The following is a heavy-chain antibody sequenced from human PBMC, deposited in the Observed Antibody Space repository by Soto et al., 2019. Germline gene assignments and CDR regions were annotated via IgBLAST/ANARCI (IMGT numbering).Heavy chain of an antibody. CDR2: IYYSGST. J-gene: IGHJ4*02. Sequence: PSETLSLTCTVSGGSISSSSYYWGWIRQPPGKGLEWIGSIYYSGSTYYNPSLKSRVTISVDTSKNQFSLKLSSVTAADTAVYYCAREVRRTPAGIDYWGQGTLVTVSS. CDR3: AREVRRTPAGIDY. D-gene: IGHD4-4*01. V-gene: IGHV4-39*02. CDR1: GGSISSSSYY.